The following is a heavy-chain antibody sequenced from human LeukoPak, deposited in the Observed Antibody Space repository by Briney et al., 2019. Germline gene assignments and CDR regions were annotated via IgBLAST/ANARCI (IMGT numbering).Heavy chain of an antibody. J-gene: IGHJ4*02. D-gene: IGHD3-3*02. CDR3: ARDLHPRLAGFFDY. Sequence: GGSLRLSCAASGLTVISNYMSWVRQAPGKGLEWVSVIYSGGNTYYADSVEGRFTISRDNSKNTLYLQMKTLKAEDTAVYYCARDLHPRLAGFFDYWGQGTLVTVSS. CDR1: GLTVISNY. V-gene: IGHV3-53*01. CDR2: IYSGGNT.